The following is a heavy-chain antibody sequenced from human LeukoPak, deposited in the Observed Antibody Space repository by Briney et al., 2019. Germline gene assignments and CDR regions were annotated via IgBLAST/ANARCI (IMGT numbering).Heavy chain of an antibody. J-gene: IGHJ6*03. D-gene: IGHD3-22*01. CDR1: GGSINSDY. CDR3: ARHSYDSSGYYLSSSYYYYMDV. V-gene: IGHV4-59*08. Sequence: SETLSLTCTVSGGSINSDYWTWIRQSPGKGLEWIGYIAYNGIPNYNPSLKSRLTISVDTSKNQFSLKLSSVTAADTAVYYCARHSYDSSGYYLSSSYYYYMDVWGKGTTVTISS. CDR2: IAYNGIP.